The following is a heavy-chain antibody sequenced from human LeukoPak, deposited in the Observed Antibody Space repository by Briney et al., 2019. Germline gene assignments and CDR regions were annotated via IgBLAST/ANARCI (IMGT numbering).Heavy chain of an antibody. CDR1: GFTFSSYG. V-gene: IGHV3-23*01. D-gene: IGHD3-22*01. Sequence: GGSLRLSCAASGFTFSSYGMSWVRQAPGQGLEGGSAISGSGGSTYYADSVKGRFTISRDNSKNTLYLQMNSLRAEDTAVYYCAKESYYYDSSGYSRVLDPWGQGTLVTVSS. CDR3: AKESYYYDSSGYSRVLDP. CDR2: ISGSGGST. J-gene: IGHJ5*02.